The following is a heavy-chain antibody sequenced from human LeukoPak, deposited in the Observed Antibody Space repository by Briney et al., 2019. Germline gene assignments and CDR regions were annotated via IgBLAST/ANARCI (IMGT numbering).Heavy chain of an antibody. V-gene: IGHV1-69*05. CDR3: ASGIAARRDYYYYYYMDV. CDR1: GGTFTSYA. D-gene: IGHD6-6*01. Sequence: SVKVSCKTSGGTFTSYAISWVRQAPGQGLEWMGGIIPIFGTANYAQKFQGRVTITTDESTSTAYMELSSLRSEDTAVYYCASGIAARRDYYYYYYMDVWGKGTTVTVSS. CDR2: IIPIFGTA. J-gene: IGHJ6*03.